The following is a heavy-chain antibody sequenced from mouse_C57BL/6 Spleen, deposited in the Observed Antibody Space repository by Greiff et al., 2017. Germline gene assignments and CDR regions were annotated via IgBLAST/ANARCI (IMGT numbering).Heavy chain of an antibody. V-gene: IGHV14-2*01. CDR2: IDPEDGDT. CDR3: VLYGYDEGCAY. Sequence: EVQLQQSGAELVKPGASVKLSCTASGFNIKDYYMHWVKQRTEQGLEWIGRIDPEDGDTKYAPKFQGKATITADTSSNTAYLQLSSLTSEDTAVYYCVLYGYDEGCAYWGQGTLVTVSA. D-gene: IGHD2-2*01. J-gene: IGHJ3*01. CDR1: GFNIKDYY.